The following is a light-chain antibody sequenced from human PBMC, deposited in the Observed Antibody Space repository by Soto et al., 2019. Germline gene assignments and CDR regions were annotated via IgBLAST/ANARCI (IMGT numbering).Light chain of an antibody. CDR1: QSVSSSY. Sequence: EIVLAQSPGTLSLSPGERATLSCRASQSVSSSYLSWYHQKPGQAPRLLIYGASSRATGIPDRFSGSGSGTDFTLTISRLEPEDFAVYYCHQYESSLWTFGQGTKVEIK. CDR3: HQYESSLWT. V-gene: IGKV3-20*01. CDR2: GAS. J-gene: IGKJ1*01.